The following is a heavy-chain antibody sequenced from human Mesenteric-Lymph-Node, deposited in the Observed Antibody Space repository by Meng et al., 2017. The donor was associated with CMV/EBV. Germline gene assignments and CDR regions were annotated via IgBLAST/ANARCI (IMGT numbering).Heavy chain of an antibody. V-gene: IGHV4-4*02. CDR1: VGSISSDTW. CDR3: ARDRAMNY. CDR2: IYRSGST. D-gene: IGHD5-24*01. Sequence: TLSLTCAVSVGSISSDTWWSWVRQPPGKGLEWISEIYRSGSTTYNPSFKSRDTMSIDKSKNQFSLKVSSVTAADTAVYYCARDRAMNYWGQGTLVPSPQ. J-gene: IGHJ4*02.